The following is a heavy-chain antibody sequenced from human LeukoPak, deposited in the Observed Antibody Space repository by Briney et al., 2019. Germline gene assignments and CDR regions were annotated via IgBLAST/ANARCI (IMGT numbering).Heavy chain of an antibody. CDR2: IDHSGST. V-gene: IGHV4-34*01. J-gene: IGHJ4*02. Sequence: SETLSLPCAVYGGSFSGYYWSWIRQPPGKGLEWIGEIDHSGSTNYNPSLKSRVTISVDTSKNQFSLKLSSVTAADTAVYYCARSSVSGTYSGGYWGQGILVTVSS. CDR1: GGSFSGYY. CDR3: ARSSVSGTYSGGY. D-gene: IGHD3-10*01.